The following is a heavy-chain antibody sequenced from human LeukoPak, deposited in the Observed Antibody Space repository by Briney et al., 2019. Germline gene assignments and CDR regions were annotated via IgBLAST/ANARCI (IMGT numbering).Heavy chain of an antibody. CDR2: IYHSGST. J-gene: IGHJ4*02. Sequence: SETLSLTCAVSGGSISSGGYSWSWIRQPPGKGLEWIGEIYHSGSTNYNPSLKSRVTISVDKSKNQFSLKLNSMTAADTAVYYCARNGGNSDFGYWGQGTLVTVSS. CDR1: GGSISSGGYS. V-gene: IGHV4-30-2*01. CDR3: ARNGGNSDFGY. D-gene: IGHD4-23*01.